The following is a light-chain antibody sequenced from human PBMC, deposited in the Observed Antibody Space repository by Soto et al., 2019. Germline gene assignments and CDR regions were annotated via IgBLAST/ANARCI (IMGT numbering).Light chain of an antibody. CDR2: EVS. Sequence: QSALTQPPSASGSRGQSVTISFTGTSSDVGGYNYVSWYQQHPGKAPKLMIYEVSKRPSGVPDRFSGSKSGNTASLTVSGLQAEDEADYYCSSFAGTNKYVIFGGGTKLTVL. CDR1: SSDVGGYNY. V-gene: IGLV2-8*01. J-gene: IGLJ2*01. CDR3: SSFAGTNKYVI.